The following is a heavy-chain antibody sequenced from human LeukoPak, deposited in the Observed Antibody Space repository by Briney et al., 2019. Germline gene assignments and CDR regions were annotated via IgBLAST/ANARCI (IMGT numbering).Heavy chain of an antibody. CDR1: GGSINNYY. CDR3: ARDRGYSSGRSDY. D-gene: IGHD6-19*01. CDR2: IYSSGST. J-gene: IGHJ4*02. V-gene: IGHV4-4*07. Sequence: PSETLSLTCTVSGGSINNYYWSWIRQPAGKGLEWIGLIYSSGSTSYNPSLKSRVTMSVDTSKKQFSLRLSSVTAADTAVYYCARDRGYSSGRSDYWGQGTLVTVSS.